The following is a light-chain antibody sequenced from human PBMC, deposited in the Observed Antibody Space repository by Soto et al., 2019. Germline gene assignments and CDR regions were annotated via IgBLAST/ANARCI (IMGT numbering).Light chain of an antibody. CDR3: QQYIRWPLT. Sequence: MTQALATLSASPGERATLSCRASQSVSSNLAWYQQKPGQAPSLLIYGASTRATGTPARFSGSGSGTEFTLTISSLQSEDFAVYYCQQYIRWPLTFGGGTKVNIK. CDR1: QSVSSN. V-gene: IGKV3-15*01. CDR2: GAS. J-gene: IGKJ4*01.